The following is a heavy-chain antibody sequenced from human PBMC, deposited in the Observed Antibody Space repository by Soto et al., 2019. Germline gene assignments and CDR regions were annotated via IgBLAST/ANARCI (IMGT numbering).Heavy chain of an antibody. D-gene: IGHD2-2*01. Sequence: PSETLSLTCAVSGDSISSGGFSWSWIRQPPGKGLEWIGYIYHSGTSFYNPSLKSRVTISVDRSKNQFSLKVNSVTAADTAVYYCARGRLVPAVNFDYWGLGTLVTV. V-gene: IGHV4-30-2*01. CDR1: GDSISSGGFS. CDR2: IYHSGTS. CDR3: ARGRLVPAVNFDY. J-gene: IGHJ4*02.